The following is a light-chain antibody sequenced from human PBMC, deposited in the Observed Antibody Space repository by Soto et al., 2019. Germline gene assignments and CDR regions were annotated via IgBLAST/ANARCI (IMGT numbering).Light chain of an antibody. CDR2: GNS. J-gene: IGLJ2*01. Sequence: QSVLTQPPSVSGAPGQRVTISCTGSSSNIGAGYDVHWYQQLPGTAPKLLIYGNSNRPSGVPDRCSGSKSGTSASLAITGLQAEYEADYDCQSYDSSLSGFVVFGGGTKLTVL. V-gene: IGLV1-40*01. CDR1: SSNIGAGYD. CDR3: QSYDSSLSGFVV.